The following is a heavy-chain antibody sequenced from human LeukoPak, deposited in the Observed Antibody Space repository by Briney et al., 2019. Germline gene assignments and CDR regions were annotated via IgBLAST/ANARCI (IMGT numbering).Heavy chain of an antibody. J-gene: IGHJ4*02. CDR2: ISSSSNYM. Sequence: GGSLRLSCAASGFTFSRNAMNWVRQAPGKGLEWVSFISSSSNYMSYAYSVKGRFTISRDNAKNSLYLQMNSLRAEDTAVYYCARPLDSSNNYFDYWGQGTLVTVSS. D-gene: IGHD6-13*01. CDR3: ARPLDSSNNYFDY. V-gene: IGHV3-21*01. CDR1: GFTFSRNA.